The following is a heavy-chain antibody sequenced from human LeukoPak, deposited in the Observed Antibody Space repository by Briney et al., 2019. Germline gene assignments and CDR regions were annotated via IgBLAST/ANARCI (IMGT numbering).Heavy chain of an antibody. Sequence: GGSLRLSCAASGFTFSSYGMHWVRQAPGKGLEWVAVIWYDGSNKYYADSVKGRFTISRDNSKNTLYLQMNSLRAEDTAVYYCAREAGHYYCYYGMDVWGQGTTVTVSS. CDR3: AREAGHYYCYYGMDV. CDR2: IWYDGSNK. V-gene: IGHV3-33*01. CDR1: GFTFSSYG. J-gene: IGHJ6*02.